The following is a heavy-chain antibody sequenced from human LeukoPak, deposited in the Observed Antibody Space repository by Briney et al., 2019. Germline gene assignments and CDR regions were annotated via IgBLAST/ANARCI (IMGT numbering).Heavy chain of an antibody. CDR1: GFTFSIYG. CDR3: ARDEGAFGGIIVPRD. Sequence: PGRSLRLSCAASGFTFSIYGMHWVRQAPGKGLEWVAVTLYDGSNNYYADSVKGRFTISRDDSNNTLYLQMHSLRAEDTALYFCARDEGAFGGIIVPRDWGQGTLVTVSS. J-gene: IGHJ4*02. CDR2: TLYDGSNN. V-gene: IGHV3-30*03. D-gene: IGHD3-16*02.